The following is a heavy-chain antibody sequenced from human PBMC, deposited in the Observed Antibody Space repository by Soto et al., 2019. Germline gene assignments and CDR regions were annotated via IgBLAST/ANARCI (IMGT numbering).Heavy chain of an antibody. Sequence: LRLSCATSGFTFSDYYMSWIRQAPGKGLEWVSYISSSSSYTNYADSVKGRFTISRDNAKNSLYLQMNSLRAEDTAVYYCARDHVAAAGTSDYYYYGMDVWGQGTTVTVSS. CDR2: ISSSSSYT. J-gene: IGHJ6*02. V-gene: IGHV3-11*06. D-gene: IGHD6-13*01. CDR1: GFTFSDYY. CDR3: ARDHVAAAGTSDYYYYGMDV.